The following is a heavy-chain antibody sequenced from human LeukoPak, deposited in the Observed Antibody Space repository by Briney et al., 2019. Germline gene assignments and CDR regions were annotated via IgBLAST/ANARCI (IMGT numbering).Heavy chain of an antibody. CDR3: ARGVVAVLYY. CDR1: GFTFSSYE. V-gene: IGHV3-48*03. CDR2: ISSSGSTI. Sequence: PGGSLRLSCAASGFTFSSYEMNWVRQAPGKGLEWVSYISSSGSTIYYADSVKGRFTISRDNAKNSLYLQMNSLRAEDTAVHYCARGVVAVLYYWGQGTLVTVSS. D-gene: IGHD3-22*01. J-gene: IGHJ4*02.